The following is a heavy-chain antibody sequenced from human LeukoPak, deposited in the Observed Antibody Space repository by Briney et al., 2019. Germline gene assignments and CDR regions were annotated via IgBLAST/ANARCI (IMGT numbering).Heavy chain of an antibody. D-gene: IGHD6-13*01. Sequence: SETLSLTCTVSGGSISSSSYYWGWIRQPPGKGLEWIGSIYYSGSTYYNPSLKSRVTISVDTSKNQFSLKLSSVTAADTAVYYCARAQQLVRAKDAFDIWGQGTMVTVSS. CDR1: GGSISSSSYY. V-gene: IGHV4-39*07. J-gene: IGHJ3*02. CDR2: IYYSGST. CDR3: ARAQQLVRAKDAFDI.